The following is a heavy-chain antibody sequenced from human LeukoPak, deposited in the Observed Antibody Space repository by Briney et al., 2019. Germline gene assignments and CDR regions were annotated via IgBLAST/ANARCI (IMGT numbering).Heavy chain of an antibody. CDR1: GFSFSSFA. J-gene: IGHJ4*02. D-gene: IGHD6-19*01. CDR2: IYGGGANT. Sequence: GGSLRLSCVGSGFSFSSFAMTWVRQAPGKGLEWVSPIYGGGANTFYADSVKGRFTISRDDSKNMQFLQMDRLRPEDTAVYFCAKRITVAAGIYFDSWGQGTLVTVSS. V-gene: IGHV3-23*01. CDR3: AKRITVAAGIYFDS.